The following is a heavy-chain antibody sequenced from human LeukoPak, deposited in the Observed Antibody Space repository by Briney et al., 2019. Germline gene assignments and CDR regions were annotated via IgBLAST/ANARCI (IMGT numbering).Heavy chain of an antibody. J-gene: IGHJ4*02. CDR2: ISYDGSSK. D-gene: IGHD4-17*01. CDR3: ASSRSDYGDYVFDY. Sequence: PGGSLRLSCAASGFTFSSYAMHWVRQAPGKGLKWVAVISYDGSSKYYADSVKGRFTILRDNSKNTLYLQMNSLRAEDTSVYYCASSRSDYGDYVFDYWGQGALVTVSS. CDR1: GFTFSSYA. V-gene: IGHV3-30-3*01.